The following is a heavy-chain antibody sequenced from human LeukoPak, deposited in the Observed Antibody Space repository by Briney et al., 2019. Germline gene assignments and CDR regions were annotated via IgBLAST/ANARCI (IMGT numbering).Heavy chain of an antibody. CDR2: ISGSGGSP. CDR1: GFTFSSYA. D-gene: IGHD6-19*01. CDR3: AKDQGSSYYFDN. J-gene: IGHJ4*02. Sequence: GGSLRLSCAASGFTFSSYAMSWVRQAPGKGLDRVSTISGSGGSPHYADSVKGRFTISRDNSKNTLYLQMNGLRAEDTAVYYCAKDQGSSYYFDNWGQGTLVTVSS. V-gene: IGHV3-23*01.